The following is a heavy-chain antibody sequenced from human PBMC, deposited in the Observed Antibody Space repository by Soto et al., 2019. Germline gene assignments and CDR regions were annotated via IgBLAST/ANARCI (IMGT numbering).Heavy chain of an antibody. V-gene: IGHV1-69*01. D-gene: IGHD3-22*01. Sequence: QVHLLLQSGAEVKKPGSSVKVSCKASGGTPSNSAISWVRQAPGQGLEWMGGIIPVFGRVKYAQNFQGRVPITADESTNPAYMELSSLRPEDTAVYYCAGGRIVVVGSRAYYGMDVWGQGTTVTVSS. J-gene: IGHJ6*02. CDR1: GGTPSNSA. CDR2: IIPVFGRV. CDR3: AGGRIVVVGSRAYYGMDV.